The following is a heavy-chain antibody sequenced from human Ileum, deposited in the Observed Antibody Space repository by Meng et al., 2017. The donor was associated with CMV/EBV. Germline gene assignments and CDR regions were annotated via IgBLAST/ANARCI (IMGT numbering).Heavy chain of an antibody. CDR1: EFTFRGNT. J-gene: IGHJ4*02. V-gene: IGHV3-21*01. D-gene: IGHD3/OR15-3a*01. Sequence: SEFTFRGNTMTWVRQAPGKGLGWGSSISSASGNIFYADSVKGRFTISRDNAKNSPYLQMNSRRAEDTAVYYCAHNGDDYWTGYHRDWGQGTLVTVSS. CDR3: AHNGDDYWTGYHRD. CDR2: ISSASGNI.